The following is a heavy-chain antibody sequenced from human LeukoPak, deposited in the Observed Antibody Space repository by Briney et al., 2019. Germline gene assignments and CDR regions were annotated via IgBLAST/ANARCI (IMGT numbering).Heavy chain of an antibody. V-gene: IGHV4-34*01. CDR1: GGSFSGYY. Sequence: PSETLSLTCAVYGGSFSGYYWSWIRQPPGKGLEWTGEINHSGSTNYNPSLKSRVTMSVDTSKNQFSLKLSSVTAADTAVYYCARVYSSSGYFDYWGQGTLVTVSS. CDR2: INHSGST. CDR3: ARVYSSSGYFDY. J-gene: IGHJ4*02. D-gene: IGHD6-6*01.